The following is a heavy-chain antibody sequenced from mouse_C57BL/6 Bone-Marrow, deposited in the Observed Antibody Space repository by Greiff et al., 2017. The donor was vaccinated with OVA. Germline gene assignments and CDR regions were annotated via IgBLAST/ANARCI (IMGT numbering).Heavy chain of an antibody. Sequence: EVKLVESEGGLVQPGSSMKLSCTASGFTFSDYYMAWVRQVPEKGLEWVANINYDGSSTYYLDSLKSRFIISRDNAKNILYLQMSRMKDEDTATDYGARDVGYDDDVGGAEWGKGTLVT. CDR1: GFTFSDYY. V-gene: IGHV5-16*01. CDR2: INYDGSST. CDR3: ARDVGYDDDVGGAE. J-gene: IGHJ3*01. D-gene: IGHD2-4*01.